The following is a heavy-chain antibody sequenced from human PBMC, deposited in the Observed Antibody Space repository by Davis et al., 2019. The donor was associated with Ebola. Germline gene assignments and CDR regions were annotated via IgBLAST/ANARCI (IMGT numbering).Heavy chain of an antibody. J-gene: IGHJ5*02. CDR3: ARESAPGYSSGWYFDNWFDP. Sequence: GGSLRLSCAVSGFTFRSYWMSWVRQAPGKGLEWVANIKQDGSEKYYVDSVQGRFTISRDNAKNSLYLQMNSMRAEDTAVYYCARESAPGYSSGWYFDNWFDPWGQGSLVTVSS. CDR2: IKQDGSEK. V-gene: IGHV3-7*01. CDR1: GFTFRSYW. D-gene: IGHD6-19*01.